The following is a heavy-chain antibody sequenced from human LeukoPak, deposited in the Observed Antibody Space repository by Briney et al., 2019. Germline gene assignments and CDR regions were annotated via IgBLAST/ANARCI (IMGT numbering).Heavy chain of an antibody. V-gene: IGHV1-2*02. J-gene: IGHJ4*02. Sequence: GASVKVSCKASGYTFTDYYMHWVRQAPGQGLEWMGWINPNSGGTNYALKFQGRVTMTRDTSISTAYMEVSRLRFDDTAVYYCASGSSYDSSGRGFDYWGQGTLVTVSS. CDR2: INPNSGGT. CDR1: GYTFTDYY. CDR3: ASGSSYDSSGRGFDY. D-gene: IGHD3-22*01.